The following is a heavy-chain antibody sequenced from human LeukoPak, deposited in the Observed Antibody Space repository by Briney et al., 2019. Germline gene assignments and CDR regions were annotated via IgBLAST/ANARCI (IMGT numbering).Heavy chain of an antibody. CDR1: GGSISSSSYY. J-gene: IGHJ3*02. Sequence: PSETLSLTCTVSGGSISSSSYYWGWIRQPPGKGLEWIGSISYSGSTYYNPSLKSRVTISVDTSKSQLFLKLSSVTAADTAVYYCASPGGSWSTQGSIEIWGQGTVVTVSS. CDR2: ISYSGST. CDR3: ASPGGSWSTQGSIEI. V-gene: IGHV4-39*07. D-gene: IGHD6-13*01.